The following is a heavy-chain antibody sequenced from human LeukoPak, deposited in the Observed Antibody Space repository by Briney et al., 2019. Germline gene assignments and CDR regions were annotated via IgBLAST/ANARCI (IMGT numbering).Heavy chain of an antibody. CDR2: MYSGGAT. CDR3: ARSVHDTSGYAY. J-gene: IGHJ4*02. Sequence: PGGSLRLSCAASGFTVSSSYMSWVRQAPGKGLEWDSVMYSGGATYYANSVKGRFTISRDYSKNTLNLQMNNLGTEDTAVYFCARSVHDTSGYAYWGQGTLVTVSS. V-gene: IGHV3-66*02. D-gene: IGHD3-22*01. CDR1: GFTVSSSY.